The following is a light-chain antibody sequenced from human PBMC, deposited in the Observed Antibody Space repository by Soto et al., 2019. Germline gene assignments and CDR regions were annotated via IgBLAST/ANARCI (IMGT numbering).Light chain of an antibody. J-gene: IGLJ1*01. CDR2: EVT. CDR3: VSYTDTDILV. Sequence: QSALTQPASVSGSRGQSITISCVGRNTDVGQDRSVSWYQQGPGKAPKLLIFEVTNRPLGVSSRFSGSRSGNTASLTISGLQPDDEGDYFCVSYTDTDILVFGTGTKLTVL. V-gene: IGLV2-14*01. CDR1: NTDVGQDRS.